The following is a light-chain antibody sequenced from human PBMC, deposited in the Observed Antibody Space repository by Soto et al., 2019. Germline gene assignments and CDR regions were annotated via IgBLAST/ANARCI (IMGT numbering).Light chain of an antibody. CDR2: LNSDGSH. V-gene: IGLV4-69*01. J-gene: IGLJ2*01. CDR1: SGHSSYA. Sequence: QSVLTQSPSASASLGASVKLTGTLSSGHSSYAIAWHQQQPEKGPRYLMKLNSDGSHTKGDGIPDRFSGSSSGAERYLTISSLQSEDEADYYCQTWDTGIRVVFGGGTKLTVL. CDR3: QTWDTGIRVV.